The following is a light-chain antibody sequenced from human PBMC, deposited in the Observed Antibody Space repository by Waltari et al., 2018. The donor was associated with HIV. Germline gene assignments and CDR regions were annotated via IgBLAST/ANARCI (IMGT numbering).Light chain of an antibody. Sequence: QTVVTQEPSLTVSPGGTVTLTCASSTGAVTSGYSPNWFQQKPGQAPRALVYGTTNKQSWTPARFSGSLLGGKAALTLSGVQPEDEAEYYCLLYYGGAWVFGGGTKLTVL. CDR3: LLYYGGAWV. CDR2: GTT. CDR1: TGAVTSGYS. J-gene: IGLJ3*02. V-gene: IGLV7-43*01.